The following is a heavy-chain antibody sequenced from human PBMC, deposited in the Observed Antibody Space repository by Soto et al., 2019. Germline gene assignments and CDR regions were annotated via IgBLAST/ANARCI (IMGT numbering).Heavy chain of an antibody. D-gene: IGHD6-13*01. V-gene: IGHV3-23*01. CDR1: GFTFSSYA. CDR3: VGEGAAAGTKVFVG. CDR2: ISGSGGST. J-gene: IGHJ4*02. Sequence: GALRLSCAASGFTFSSYAMSWVRQAPGKGLGWGSAISGSGGSTYYADSVKGRFTISRDNSKNTLYLQMNSLRAEDTAVYYCVGEGAAAGTKVFVGWGQGTLVTVSS.